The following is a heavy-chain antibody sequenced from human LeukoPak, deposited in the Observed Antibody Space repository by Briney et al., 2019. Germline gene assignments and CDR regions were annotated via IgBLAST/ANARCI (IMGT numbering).Heavy chain of an antibody. CDR1: GFTFSSYA. CDR2: ISGSGGST. V-gene: IGHV3-23*01. CDR3: AKDRDYGDYVYYAFDI. Sequence: GGSLRLSCAASGFTFSSYAMSWVRQAPGKGLEWVSAISGSGGSTYYADSVKGRFTISRDNSKNTLYLQMNSLRAEDTAVYYCAKDRDYGDYVYYAFDIWGQGTMVTVSS. D-gene: IGHD4-17*01. J-gene: IGHJ3*02.